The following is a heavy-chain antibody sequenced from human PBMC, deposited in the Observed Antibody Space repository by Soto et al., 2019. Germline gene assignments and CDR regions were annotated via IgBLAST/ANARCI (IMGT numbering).Heavy chain of an antibody. CDR2: INANNGST. D-gene: IGHD6-6*01. CDR1: GYIFINYY. CDR3: ARKQFGLDAFDI. J-gene: IGHJ3*02. V-gene: IGHV1-46*01. Sequence: ASVKVSCKASGYIFINYYIHWVRQAPGQRLEWMGIINANNGSTNYAQKFQGRVTITRDTSASTAYMELSSLRSEDTAVYYCARKQFGLDAFDIWGQGTMVTVSS.